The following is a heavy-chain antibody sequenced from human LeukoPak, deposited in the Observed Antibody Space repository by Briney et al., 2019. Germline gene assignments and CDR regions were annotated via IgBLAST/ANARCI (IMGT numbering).Heavy chain of an antibody. V-gene: IGHV3-33*06. Sequence: PGRSLRLSCAASGFTFSSYGMHWVRQAPGMGLEWVAVIWYDGSNKYYADSVKGRFTISRDNSKNTLYLQMNSLRAEDTAVYYCAKDWGITGTTLGYWGQGTLVTVSS. CDR1: GFTFSSYG. J-gene: IGHJ4*02. CDR2: IWYDGSNK. CDR3: AKDWGITGTTLGY. D-gene: IGHD1-7*01.